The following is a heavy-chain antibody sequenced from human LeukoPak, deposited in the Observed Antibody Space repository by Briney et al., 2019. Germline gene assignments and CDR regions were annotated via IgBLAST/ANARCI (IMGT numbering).Heavy chain of an antibody. CDR2: IKKDGSEK. CDR1: GFTVSSYW. CDR3: ARDEGMDV. J-gene: IGHJ6*02. V-gene: IGHV3-7*01. Sequence: GGSLRLSCAASGFTVSSYWMSWVRQVPGKGLEWVANIKKDGSEKHYVDSVEGRFTVSRDDARNLLFLQMNSLRAGDTAVYYCARDEGMDVWGQGTTVTVSS.